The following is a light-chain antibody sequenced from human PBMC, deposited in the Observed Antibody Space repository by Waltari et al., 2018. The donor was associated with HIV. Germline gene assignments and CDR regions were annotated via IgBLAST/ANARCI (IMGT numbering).Light chain of an antibody. V-gene: IGKV1-12*02. Sequence: DIQMNQSPSSVSASVGDTGTIICRACQAFSTWIAWYQHKPGRAPKLLIYSASTLHSGVPSRFSGSGSGPDFTLTISNLQPEDFATYYCQRANTSPSFGGGTKVEIK. CDR1: QAFSTW. J-gene: IGKJ4*01. CDR3: QRANTSPS. CDR2: SAS.